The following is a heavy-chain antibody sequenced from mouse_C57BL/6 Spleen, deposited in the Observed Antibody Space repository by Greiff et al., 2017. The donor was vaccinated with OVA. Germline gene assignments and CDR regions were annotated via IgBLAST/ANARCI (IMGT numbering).Heavy chain of an antibody. J-gene: IGHJ1*03. D-gene: IGHD1-1*01. V-gene: IGHV1-22*01. CDR3: ASSAVVATARPYRYFDV. CDR1: GYTFTDYN. Sequence: EVQLQQSGPELVKPGASVKMSCKASGYTFTDYNMHWVKQSHGKSLEWIGYINPNNGGTSYNQKFKGKATLTVNKSSSTAYMELRSLTSEESAVYYWASSAVVATARPYRYFDVWGTGTTVTVSS. CDR2: INPNNGGT.